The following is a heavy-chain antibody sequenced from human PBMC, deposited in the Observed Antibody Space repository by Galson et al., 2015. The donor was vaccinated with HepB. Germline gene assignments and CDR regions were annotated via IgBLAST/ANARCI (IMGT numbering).Heavy chain of an antibody. CDR1: GFTFDDYA. D-gene: IGHD3-22*01. CDR3: TKEKTMIVVARPYYFDY. V-gene: IGHV3-9*01. CDR2: ISWNSGRI. Sequence: ALRLPCAAAGFTFDDYAMRCVRQAPGKGLQWVSTISWNSGRIGYADSVKGRFTISRDNAKNSLYLQMNSLRPEDTALYYCTKEKTMIVVARPYYFDYWGQGTLVTVSS. J-gene: IGHJ4*02.